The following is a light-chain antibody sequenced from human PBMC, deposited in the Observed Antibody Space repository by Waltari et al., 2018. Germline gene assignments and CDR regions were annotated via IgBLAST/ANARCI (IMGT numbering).Light chain of an antibody. J-gene: IGKJ2*01. CDR3: QQRSSWPYT. V-gene: IGKV3-11*01. Sequence: RASQTVKTDLDWYQQKPGQAPRLRIFDDSSRSTGVPGKFRGSGSGTDFTRTVSNLESEDFAVYYCQQRSSWPYTFGLGTRIDIK. CDR2: DDS. CDR1: QTVKTD.